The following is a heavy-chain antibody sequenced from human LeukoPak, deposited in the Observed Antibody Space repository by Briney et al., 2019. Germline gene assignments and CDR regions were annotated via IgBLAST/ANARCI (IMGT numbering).Heavy chain of an antibody. V-gene: IGHV4-39*01. CDR2: IYYSGST. D-gene: IGHD4-17*01. J-gene: IGHJ4*02. CDR3: ARHKPYGDLDY. CDR1: GGSISSSSYY. Sequence: PSETLSLTCTVSGGSISSSSYYWGWIRQPPGKGLERIGSIYYSGSTHYNPSLKSRVTISVDTSKNQFSLKLSSVTAADTAVYYCARHKPYGDLDYWGQGTLVTVSS.